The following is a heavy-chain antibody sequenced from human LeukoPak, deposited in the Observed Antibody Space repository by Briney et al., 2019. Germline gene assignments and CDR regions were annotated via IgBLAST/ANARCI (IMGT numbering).Heavy chain of an antibody. CDR2: ISYDGSNK. Sequence: PGGSLRLSCAASGFTFSSYGMHWVRQAPGKGLEWVAVISYDGSNKYYADSVKGRFTISRDNSKNTLYLQMNSLRTEDTAVYYCAKEMWHYDSSGYSHFDYWGQGTLVTVSS. D-gene: IGHD3-22*01. CDR3: AKEMWHYDSSGYSHFDY. J-gene: IGHJ4*02. CDR1: GFTFSSYG. V-gene: IGHV3-30*18.